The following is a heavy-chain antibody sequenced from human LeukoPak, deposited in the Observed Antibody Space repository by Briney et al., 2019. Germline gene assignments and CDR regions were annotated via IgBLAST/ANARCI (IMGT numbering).Heavy chain of an antibody. V-gene: IGHV3-30*02. J-gene: IGHJ4*02. D-gene: IGHD1-14*01. CDR2: LRFDGRDK. CDR1: VYPFSRFG. CDR3: VKDKAPLLQTTSRPFDY. Sequence: GGSLRLSCAPSVYPFSRFGMHWVPHPPAKGLECGTFLRFDGRDKYYVDSVRGRFSISRDNSKNTLYLEMNGLRVEDTAVYYCVKDKAPLLQTTSRPFDYWGQGTLVTVSS.